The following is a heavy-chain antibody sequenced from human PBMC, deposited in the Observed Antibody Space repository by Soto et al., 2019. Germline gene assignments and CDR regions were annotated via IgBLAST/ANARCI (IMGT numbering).Heavy chain of an antibody. V-gene: IGHV3-23*01. Sequence: EVQLLESGGGLVQPGGSLRLSCAASGFTFSSYAMSWVRQAPGKGLEWVSAISGSGGSTYYADSVKGRFTISRDNFKNTLYLQKNSLRAEDPAVYYFATGGGYYYYGMDVWGQGTTVTVSS. CDR3: ATGGGYYYYGMDV. J-gene: IGHJ6*02. CDR2: ISGSGGST. D-gene: IGHD3-10*01. CDR1: GFTFSSYA.